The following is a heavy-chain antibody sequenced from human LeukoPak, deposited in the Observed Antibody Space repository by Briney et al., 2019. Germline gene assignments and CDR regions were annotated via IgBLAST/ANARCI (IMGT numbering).Heavy chain of an antibody. Sequence: SETLSLTCTVSGGSISSSSYYWGWIRQPPGKGLEWIGEINHSGSTNYNPSLKSRVTISVDTSKNQFSLKLSSVTAADTAVYYCAQWGVVITAFDIWGQGTMVTVSS. CDR3: AQWGVVITAFDI. V-gene: IGHV4-39*07. CDR1: GGSISSSSYY. CDR2: INHSGST. D-gene: IGHD3-3*01. J-gene: IGHJ3*02.